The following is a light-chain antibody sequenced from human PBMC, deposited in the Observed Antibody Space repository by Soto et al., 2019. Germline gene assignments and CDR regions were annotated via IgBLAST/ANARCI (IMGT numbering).Light chain of an antibody. V-gene: IGLV1-44*01. CDR2: NTD. CDR3: ATWDDSLSGVL. CDR1: SSNVGGHA. Sequence: QSVPTQPPSASGTPGQRFTISCSGSSSNVGGHAVSWYQQLPGAAPKLLIYNTDQRPPEVPDRFSGSRSGTSASLVISGLQSDDEADYYCATWDDSLSGVLFGGGTKLTVL. J-gene: IGLJ2*01.